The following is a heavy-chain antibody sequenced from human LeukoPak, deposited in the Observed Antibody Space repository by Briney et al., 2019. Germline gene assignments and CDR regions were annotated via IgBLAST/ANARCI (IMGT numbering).Heavy chain of an antibody. V-gene: IGHV3-74*01. J-gene: IGHJ4*02. CDR2: ISGHASST. D-gene: IGHD3-22*01. Sequence: PGGSLRLSCAVSGFSFSNYWMHWVRQVPGKGLGWVSRISGHASSTSYADSVKGRFTISRDNAKNTRYPQMDSLSAEDTAVYYCARGISYYERSGNHGYFDYWGQGTLVPVSS. CDR3: ARGISYYERSGNHGYFDY. CDR1: GFSFSNYW.